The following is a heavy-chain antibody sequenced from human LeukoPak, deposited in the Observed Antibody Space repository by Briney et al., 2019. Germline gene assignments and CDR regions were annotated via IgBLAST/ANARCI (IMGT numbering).Heavy chain of an antibody. CDR2: IYYSGST. Sequence: SETLSLTCTVSGGSISSYYWSWIRQPPGKGLEWIGYIYYSGSTNYNPSLKSRVTISVDTSKNQFFLKLSSVTAADTAVYYCASSFYYDSSGYYYGFDYWGQGTLVTVSS. D-gene: IGHD3-22*01. CDR3: ASSFYYDSSGYYYGFDY. V-gene: IGHV4-59*01. J-gene: IGHJ4*02. CDR1: GGSISSYY.